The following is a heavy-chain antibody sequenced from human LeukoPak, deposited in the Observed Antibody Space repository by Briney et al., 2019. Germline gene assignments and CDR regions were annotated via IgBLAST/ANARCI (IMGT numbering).Heavy chain of an antibody. CDR1: GFTFDDYA. CDR3: AREMGNWNFGIDY. V-gene: IGHV3-9*01. Sequence: GRSLRLSFAASGFTFDDYAMHWVRQAPGKGLEWVSGINTDGSSTSYADSVKGRFTISRDNAKNSLYLQMNSLRAEDTAVYYCAREMGNWNFGIDYWGQGTLVTVSS. CDR2: INTDGSST. D-gene: IGHD1-7*01. J-gene: IGHJ4*02.